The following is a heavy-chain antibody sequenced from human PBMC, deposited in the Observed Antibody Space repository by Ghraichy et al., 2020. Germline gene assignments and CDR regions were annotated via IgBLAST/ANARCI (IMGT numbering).Heavy chain of an antibody. CDR3: ARSYYYDSSGYWYFDL. Sequence: TLVKPTQTLTLTCTFSGFSLSTSGVGVGWIRQPPGKALEWLALIYWNDDKRYSPSLKSRLTITKDTSKNQVVLTMTNMDPVDTATYYCARSYYYDSSGYWYFDLWGRGTLVTVSS. CDR1: GFSLSTSGVG. D-gene: IGHD3-22*01. J-gene: IGHJ2*01. CDR2: IYWNDDK. V-gene: IGHV2-5*01.